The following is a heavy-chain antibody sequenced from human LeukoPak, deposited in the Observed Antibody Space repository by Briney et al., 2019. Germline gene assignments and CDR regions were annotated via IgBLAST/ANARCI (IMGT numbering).Heavy chain of an antibody. J-gene: IGHJ6*02. Sequence: SETLSLTCTVSGGSISSYYWSWIRQPPGKGLEWIGYIYYSGSTNYNPSLKSRVTISVDTSKNQFSLKLSSVTAADTAVYYCARVLGPAYYYGMDVWGQGTTVTVSS. V-gene: IGHV4-59*01. CDR1: GGSISSYY. CDR2: IYYSGST. D-gene: IGHD3-16*01. CDR3: ARVLGPAYYYGMDV.